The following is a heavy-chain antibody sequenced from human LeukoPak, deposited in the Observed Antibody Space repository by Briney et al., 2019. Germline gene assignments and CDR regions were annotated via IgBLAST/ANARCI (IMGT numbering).Heavy chain of an antibody. CDR1: GFTFSSYA. J-gene: IGHJ4*02. CDR3: AKDLSTSGWILEY. V-gene: IGHV3-43*01. D-gene: IGHD2-2*03. CDR2: ISWDAGST. Sequence: PGRSLRLSCAASGFTFSSYAMHWVRQAPGKGLEWVSVISWDAGSTVYADSVKGRFTISRDNSKNSLYLQMNSLRTDDTALYYCAKDLSTSGWILEYWGQGTLVTVSS.